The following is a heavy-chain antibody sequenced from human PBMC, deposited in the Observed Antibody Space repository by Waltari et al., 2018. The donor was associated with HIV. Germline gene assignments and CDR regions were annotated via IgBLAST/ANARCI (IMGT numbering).Heavy chain of an antibody. CDR2: IYYSGST. CDR1: GGSISSSSYY. CDR3: ARDALHYDFWSGYSYDY. Sequence: QLQLQESGPGLVQPSETLSLTCTVSGGSISSSSYYWGWIRQPPGKGLEWIGSIYYSGSTYYNPSLKSRVTISVDTSKNQFSLKLSSVTAADTAVYYCARDALHYDFWSGYSYDYWGQGTLVTVSS. V-gene: IGHV4-39*07. D-gene: IGHD3-3*01. J-gene: IGHJ4*02.